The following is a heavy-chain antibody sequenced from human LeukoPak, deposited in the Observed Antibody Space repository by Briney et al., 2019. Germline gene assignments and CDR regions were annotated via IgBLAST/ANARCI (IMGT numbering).Heavy chain of an antibody. J-gene: IGHJ5*02. CDR3: ERDKDIVVVPAATGWFDP. Sequence: SETLSLTCAVYGGSFSGYYWGWIRQPPGKGLEWIGSIYYSGSTYYNPSLKSRVTISVDTSKNQFSLKLSSVSARATAVYYYERDKDIVVVPAATGWFDPWGQGTLVTVSS. CDR2: IYYSGST. CDR1: GGSFSGYY. D-gene: IGHD2-2*01. V-gene: IGHV4-34*01.